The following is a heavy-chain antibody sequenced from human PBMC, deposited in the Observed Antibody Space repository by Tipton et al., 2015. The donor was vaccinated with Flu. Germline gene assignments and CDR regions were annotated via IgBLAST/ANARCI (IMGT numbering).Heavy chain of an antibody. CDR1: GYTFTSYG. D-gene: IGHD2-8*01. CDR3: ARADIVLMVVGWFDP. CDR2: ISAYNGNT. Sequence: QLVQSGAEVKKPGASVKVSCKASGYTFTSYGISWVRQAPGQGLEWMGWISAYNGNTNYAQKLQGRVTMTTDTSTSTAYMELRSLGSDDTAVYYCARADIVLMVVGWFDPWGQGTLVTVSS. V-gene: IGHV1-18*01. J-gene: IGHJ5*02.